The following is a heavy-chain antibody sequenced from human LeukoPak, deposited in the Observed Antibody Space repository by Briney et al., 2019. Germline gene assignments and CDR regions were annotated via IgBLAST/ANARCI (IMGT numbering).Heavy chain of an antibody. CDR2: VSSNGGST. V-gene: IGHV3-64D*06. J-gene: IGHJ4*02. D-gene: IGHD3-10*01. CDR3: VKDGSGSYYTYYFDY. CDR1: GFTFSRYA. Sequence: HPGGSLRLSCSASGFTFSRYAMRWVRQAPGKGLEYVSAVSSNGGSTYYADSVKGRFTISRDNSKNTLYLQMSSLRTEDTAVYYCVKDGSGSYYTYYFDYWGQGTLVTVSS.